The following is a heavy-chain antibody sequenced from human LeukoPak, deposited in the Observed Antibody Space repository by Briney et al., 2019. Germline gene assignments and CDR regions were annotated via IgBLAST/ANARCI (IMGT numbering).Heavy chain of an antibody. CDR2: VSVSGVNT. D-gene: IGHD2-2*01. Sequence: GASVKVSCKASGYMSISYNMQWVRQAPGQGLEWMVMVSVSGVNTKYAQKFRDRVTITTDTSTSTVYMELSSLTSDDTAVYYCARDQHYATDYWGQGTLVNV. CDR3: ARDQHYATDY. J-gene: IGHJ4*02. V-gene: IGHV1-46*03. CDR1: GYMSISYN.